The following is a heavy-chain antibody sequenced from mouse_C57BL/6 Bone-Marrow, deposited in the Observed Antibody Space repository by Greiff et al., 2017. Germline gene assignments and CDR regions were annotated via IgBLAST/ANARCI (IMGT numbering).Heavy chain of an antibody. Sequence: QVQLQQSGAELVKPGASVKMSCKASGYTFTSYWITWVKQRPGQGLEWIGDIYPGSGSTNYNEKFKSKATLTVDTSSSTAYMQRSSLTSEDSAVYCCARKSYYSDDAYWGQGTLVTVSA. D-gene: IGHD2-12*01. CDR2: IYPGSGST. V-gene: IGHV1-55*01. J-gene: IGHJ3*01. CDR1: GYTFTSYW. CDR3: ARKSYYSDDAY.